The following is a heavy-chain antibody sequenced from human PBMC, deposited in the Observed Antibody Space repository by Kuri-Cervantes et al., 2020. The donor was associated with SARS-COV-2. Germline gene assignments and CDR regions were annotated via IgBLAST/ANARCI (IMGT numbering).Heavy chain of an antibody. CDR3: TTDVVDQQLRAFDI. Sequence: SVKVSCKASGGTFSSYAISWVRQAPGQGLEWMGGIIPIFGTANYAQKFQGRVTITADKSTSTAYMELSSLRSEDTAVYYCTTDVVDQQLRAFDIWGQGTMVTVSS. J-gene: IGHJ3*02. D-gene: IGHD6-13*01. V-gene: IGHV1-69*06. CDR2: IIPIFGTA. CDR1: GGTFSSYA.